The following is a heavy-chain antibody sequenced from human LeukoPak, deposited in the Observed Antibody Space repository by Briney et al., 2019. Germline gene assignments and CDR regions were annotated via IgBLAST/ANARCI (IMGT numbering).Heavy chain of an antibody. CDR1: GFTFSTYG. V-gene: IGHV3-23*01. CDR3: ARDYSTVTTFFDY. J-gene: IGHJ4*02. CDR2: ISGSGEST. D-gene: IGHD4-17*01. Sequence: GGSLRLSCAASGFTFSTYGMSWVRQAPGKGLEWVSAISGSGESTYYADSVKGRFTISRDNAKNSLYLQMNSLRAEDTAVYYCARDYSTVTTFFDYWGQGTLVTVSS.